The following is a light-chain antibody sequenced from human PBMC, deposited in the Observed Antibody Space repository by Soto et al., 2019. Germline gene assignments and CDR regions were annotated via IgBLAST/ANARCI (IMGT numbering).Light chain of an antibody. CDR2: AAS. J-gene: IGKJ3*01. CDR1: QSINTY. V-gene: IGKV1-39*01. CDR3: QQSFSGLGT. Sequence: DIQMTQSPSSLSASVGERVTISCRASQSINTYLNWFQQKPGKAPKLLIYAASTLPSGVPSRFSGSGSGTDFTFTISSLQREDFATYYCQQSFSGLGTFGPGTKVDMK.